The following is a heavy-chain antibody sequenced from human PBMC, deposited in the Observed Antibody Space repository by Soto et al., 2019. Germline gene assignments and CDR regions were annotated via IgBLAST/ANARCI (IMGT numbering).Heavy chain of an antibody. V-gene: IGHV4-39*01. CDR2: IYYTGYT. D-gene: IGHD3-3*01. J-gene: IGHJ4*01. CDR3: AITTISGVPSDY. CDR1: GGSISGSSTSY. Sequence: PSETLSLTCTVSGGSISGSSTSYWGWIRQPPGKGLEWVGSIYYTGYTYYSPSLKSRVIISVDTSKNQFSLKLNSVTATDTAVYYCAITTISGVPSDYWGHGTLVTVSS.